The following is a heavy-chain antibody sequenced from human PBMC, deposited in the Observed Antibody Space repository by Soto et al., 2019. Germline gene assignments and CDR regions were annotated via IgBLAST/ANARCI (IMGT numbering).Heavy chain of an antibody. CDR1: GFTFSSYW. D-gene: IGHD1-26*01. V-gene: IGHV3-74*01. J-gene: IGHJ4*02. Sequence: EVQLVESGGGLVQPGGSLRLSCAVSGFTFSSYWMHWVRQAPGKGLVWVSRIKTDGSSTNYADSVKGRFTISRDNAKNTLYLQLNSLGAEDTAVYYGARVGSGSYWFDCWGQGTLVTVSS. CDR3: ARVGSGSYWFDC. CDR2: IKTDGSST.